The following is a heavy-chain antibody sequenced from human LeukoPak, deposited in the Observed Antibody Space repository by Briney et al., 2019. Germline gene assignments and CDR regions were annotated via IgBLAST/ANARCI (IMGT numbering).Heavy chain of an antibody. Sequence: GGSLRLSCVASGFSFNTFALTWVRQAPGKGLEWVSTISDYPHYADSVRGRFTISRDNSRRTVFLQMNSLTPEDAATYYCTKDSQGSYDGFWYGTYGMDVWGQGTTVTVSS. CDR1: GFSFNTFA. V-gene: IGHV3-23*05. D-gene: IGHD3-16*01. CDR2: ISDYP. CDR3: TKDSQGSYDGFWYGTYGMDV. J-gene: IGHJ6*02.